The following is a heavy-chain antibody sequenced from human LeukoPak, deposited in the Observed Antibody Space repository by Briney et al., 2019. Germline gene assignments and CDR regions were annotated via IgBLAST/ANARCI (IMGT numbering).Heavy chain of an antibody. CDR2: IYTSGST. J-gene: IGHJ4*02. Sequence: SETLSLTCTVSGGSISSYYWSWIRQPAGKGLEWIGRIYTSGSTNYNPSLKSRVTMSVDTSKNQFSLKLTSVTAADTAVYYCARTPIYYFDNSGYYNWGQGTLVTVSS. CDR1: GGSISSYY. CDR3: ARTPIYYFDNSGYYN. D-gene: IGHD3-22*01. V-gene: IGHV4-4*07.